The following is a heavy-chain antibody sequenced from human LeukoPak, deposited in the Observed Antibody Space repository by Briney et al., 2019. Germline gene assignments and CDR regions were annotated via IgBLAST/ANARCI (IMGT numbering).Heavy chain of an antibody. CDR2: INHSGST. J-gene: IGHJ4*02. Sequence: SETLSLTCAVYGGSFSGYYWSWIRRPPGKGLEWIGEINHSGSTNYNPSLKSRVTISVDTSKNQFSLKLSSVTAADTAVYYCARRGYSYGYSNYWGQGTLVTVSS. CDR3: ARRGYSYGYSNY. V-gene: IGHV4-34*01. CDR1: GGSFSGYY. D-gene: IGHD5-18*01.